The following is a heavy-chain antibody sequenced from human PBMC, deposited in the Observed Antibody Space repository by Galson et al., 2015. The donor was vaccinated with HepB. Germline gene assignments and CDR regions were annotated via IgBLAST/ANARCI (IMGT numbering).Heavy chain of an antibody. CDR2: IWFDGSKT. Sequence: SLRLSCAASGFTFSRYGMHWVRQAPGRGLEWVATIWFDGSKTYYTEYVKGRFTISRDNSKNTLYLEMNSLRAEDTAVYYCARISGDYAVDIWGQGTVVTVSS. CDR3: ARISGDYAVDI. V-gene: IGHV3-33*01. D-gene: IGHD2-21*02. CDR1: GFTFSRYG. J-gene: IGHJ3*02.